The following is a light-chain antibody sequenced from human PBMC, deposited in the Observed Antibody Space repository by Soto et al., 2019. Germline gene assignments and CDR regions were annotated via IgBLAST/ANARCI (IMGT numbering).Light chain of an antibody. CDR3: QQLTSNPLT. CDR1: QGITNS. J-gene: IGKJ4*01. Sequence: DIQLTQSPSFLSASIGDRVTITCRASQGITNSLAWYQQKPGKATNLLIYAASTLQGGVPSRFSGSGSGTPFALTIISRQPEDYATYYCQQLTSNPLTFGGGTKVEIK. V-gene: IGKV1-9*01. CDR2: AAS.